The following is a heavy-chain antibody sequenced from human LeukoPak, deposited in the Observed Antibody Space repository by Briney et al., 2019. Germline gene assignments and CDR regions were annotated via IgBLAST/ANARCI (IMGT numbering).Heavy chain of an antibody. D-gene: IGHD2-15*01. V-gene: IGHV4-39*07. CDR3: ARQAVVATQRCWFDP. CDR2: IYYSGST. CDR1: GGSISSSSYY. Sequence: ETLSLTCTVSGGSISSSSYYWGWIRQPPGKGLEWIGSIYYSGSTYYNPSLKSRVTISVDTSKNQFSLKLSSVTAADTALYYCARQAVVATQRCWFDPWGPGTLVTVSS. J-gene: IGHJ5*02.